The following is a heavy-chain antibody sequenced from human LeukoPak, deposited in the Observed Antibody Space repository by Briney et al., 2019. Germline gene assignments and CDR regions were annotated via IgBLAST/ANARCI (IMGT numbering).Heavy chain of an antibody. CDR1: GYTFTSYY. CDR3: AKEPQYSSRPSGWFDP. J-gene: IGHJ5*02. V-gene: IGHV1-46*04. Sequence: ASVKVSCKASGYTFTSYYMHWVRQAPGQGLEWMGIINPNGGSTSYADPVKGRFTISRDNSKNTLYLQMNSLRAEDTAVYYCAKEPQYSSRPSGWFDPWGQGTLVTVSS. D-gene: IGHD6-13*01. CDR2: INPNGGST.